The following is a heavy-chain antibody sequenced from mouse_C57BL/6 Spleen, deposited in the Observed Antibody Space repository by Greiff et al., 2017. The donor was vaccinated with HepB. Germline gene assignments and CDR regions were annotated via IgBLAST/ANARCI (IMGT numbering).Heavy chain of an antibody. J-gene: IGHJ4*01. D-gene: IGHD1-1*02. Sequence: DVMLVESGGDLVKPGGSLKLSCAASGFTFSSYGMSWVRQTPDKRLEWVATISSGGGYTYYPDSVKGRFTISRDNAKNTLYLQMSSLTSEDTAMYYCARHENYPYAMDYWGQGTSVTVSS. CDR2: ISSGGGYT. CDR1: GFTFSSYG. V-gene: IGHV5-6*02. CDR3: ARHENYPYAMDY.